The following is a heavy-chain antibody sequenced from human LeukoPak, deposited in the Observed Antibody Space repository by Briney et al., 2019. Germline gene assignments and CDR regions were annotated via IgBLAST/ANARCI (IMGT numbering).Heavy chain of an antibody. Sequence: PSETLSLTCTVSGGSISSYYWSWIRQPPGKGLEWIGRFYTSGSTNYNPSLKSRVTISLDTSKNQFSLELNPVVAADTAVYYCARDYGSGYPRSFDIWGKGTLVTVSS. J-gene: IGHJ3*02. D-gene: IGHD5-12*01. CDR3: ARDYGSGYPRSFDI. V-gene: IGHV4-4*08. CDR2: FYTSGST. CDR1: GGSISSYY.